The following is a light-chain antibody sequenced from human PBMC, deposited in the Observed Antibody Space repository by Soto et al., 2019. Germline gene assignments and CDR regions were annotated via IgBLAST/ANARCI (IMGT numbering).Light chain of an antibody. CDR2: DAS. Sequence: ELVLTQSPGTLSLSPGHRATLSCRASQTFVSTYLAWYQQKPGQAPRLLIYDASNRATGIPDRFSGSGSGPDFTLTSSRLEPEDFAVYYCDYYGGSPTVGGGTKVEV. J-gene: IGKJ4*01. CDR1: QTFVSTY. CDR3: DYYGGSPT. V-gene: IGKV3-20*01.